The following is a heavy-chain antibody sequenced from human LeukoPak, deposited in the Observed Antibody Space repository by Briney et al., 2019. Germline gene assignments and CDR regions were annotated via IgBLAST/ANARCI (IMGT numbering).Heavy chain of an antibody. CDR1: GGSFSGYY. CDR2: IYYSGST. J-gene: IGHJ4*02. CDR3: ARDASRIQLWPL. Sequence: PSETLSLTCAVYGGSFSGYYWGWIRQPPGKGLEWIGSIYYSGSTHYSPSLKSRVTISVDMSKNQFSLKLSSVTAADTAIYYCARDASRIQLWPLWGQGTLVTVSS. D-gene: IGHD5-18*01. V-gene: IGHV4-34*01.